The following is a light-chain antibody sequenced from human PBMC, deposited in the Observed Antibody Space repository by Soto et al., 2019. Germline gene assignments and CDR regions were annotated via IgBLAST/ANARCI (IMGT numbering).Light chain of an antibody. Sequence: EIVLTQAPATLSLSPGERATLSCRASQSVSTYLAWYQQQPGRAPSLLIYDASTRDTGIPTRFSGSGSGTDFTLTIRNLEPEDFAVYYCQQRSNGLTFGGGTKVDIK. J-gene: IGKJ4*01. V-gene: IGKV3-11*01. CDR3: QQRSNGLT. CDR2: DAS. CDR1: QSVSTY.